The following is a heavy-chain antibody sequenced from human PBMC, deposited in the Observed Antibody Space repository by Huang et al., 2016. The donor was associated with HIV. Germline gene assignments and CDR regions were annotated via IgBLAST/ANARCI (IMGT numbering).Heavy chain of an antibody. V-gene: IGHV4-30-4*08. CDR2: LYYIGSA. CDR1: SGSINSGGSF. D-gene: IGHD3-3*01. CDR3: ASNYRTYYHYIGGHGGTSRFDP. Sequence: QVQLQESGPGLVKPSQTLSLTCTVSSGSINSGGSFWGWVRPPPGKGLEWIGYLYYIGSAYYHPSLKGRLTMLTATAKNQFSLKLASGTAGETAGYYCASNYRTYYHYIGGHGGTSRFDPWGQGTLVTVSS. J-gene: IGHJ5*02.